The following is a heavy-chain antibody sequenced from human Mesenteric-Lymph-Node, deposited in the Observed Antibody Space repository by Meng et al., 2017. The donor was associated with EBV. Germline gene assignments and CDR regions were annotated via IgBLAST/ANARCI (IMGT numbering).Heavy chain of an antibody. CDR1: GGSISSTKW. J-gene: IGHJ5*02. D-gene: IGHD3-22*01. CDR2: IYHSGST. V-gene: IGHV4-4*02. Sequence: HVPLPECGHGPVKPSGTRSLTCAGSGGSISSTKWWSWVRQPPGKGLEWIGEIYHSGSTNYNPSLKSRVTISLDKSKNQFSLKLSSVTAADTAVYYCARVDYYDSSSLFDPWGQGTLVTVSS. CDR3: ARVDYYDSSSLFDP.